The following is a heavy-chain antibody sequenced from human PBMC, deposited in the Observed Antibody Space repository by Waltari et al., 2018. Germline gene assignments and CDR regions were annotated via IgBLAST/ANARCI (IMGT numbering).Heavy chain of an antibody. J-gene: IGHJ4*02. CDR3: ARERTDGYKYYFDN. CDR2: IYYSWST. CDR1: SGSISSYY. Sequence: QVQLQESGPGLVKPSETLSLTCTVSSGSISSYYWSWIRQPPGNGLEWIGYIYYSWSTTINPSLMCRVTTSVDTSKNRFSRKLSSVTSADTAVYYCARERTDGYKYYFDNWGQGTLVTVSS. V-gene: IGHV4-59*01. D-gene: IGHD5-12*01.